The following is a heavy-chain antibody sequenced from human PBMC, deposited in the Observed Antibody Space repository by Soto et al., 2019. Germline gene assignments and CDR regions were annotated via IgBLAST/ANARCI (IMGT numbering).Heavy chain of an antibody. CDR2: ISAYNGNT. D-gene: IGHD6-19*01. J-gene: IGHJ4*02. V-gene: IGHV1-18*01. CDR3: ARDRSAVAHRPFAY. Sequence: ASVKVSCKASGYTFTSYGISWVRQAPGQGLKWMGWISAYNGNTNYAQKLQGRVTMTTDTSTSTAYMELRSLRSDDTAVYYCARDRSAVAHRPFAYWGQRTLVTGSS. CDR1: GYTFTSYG.